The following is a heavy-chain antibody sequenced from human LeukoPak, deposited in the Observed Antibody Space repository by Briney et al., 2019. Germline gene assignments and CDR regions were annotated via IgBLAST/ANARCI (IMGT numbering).Heavy chain of an antibody. CDR2: IIPIFGTA. J-gene: IGHJ6*02. CDR1: GGTFSSYA. V-gene: IGHV1-69*13. CDR3: ARGTALTQGHRYYYYGMDV. D-gene: IGHD1-14*01. Sequence: SVKVSCKASGGTFSSYAISWVRQAPGQGLKWMGGIIPIFGTANYAQKFQGRVTITADESTSTAYMELSSLRSEDTAVYYCARGTALTQGHRYYYYGMDVWGQGTTVTVSS.